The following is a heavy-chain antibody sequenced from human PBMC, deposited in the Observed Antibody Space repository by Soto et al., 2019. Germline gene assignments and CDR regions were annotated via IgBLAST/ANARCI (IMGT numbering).Heavy chain of an antibody. CDR2: ISSASSET. V-gene: IGHV3-21*01. Sequence: NPGGSLRLSCEASGFTFSRVSMNWVRQVPGKGLEWVASISSASSETWYADSVKGRFIISRDNAQNSLFLQMNTLRPEDSAIYYCARPWDTAMVSTWNYWGQGTLVTVSS. D-gene: IGHD5-18*01. CDR3: ARPWDTAMVSTWNY. CDR1: GFTFSRVS. J-gene: IGHJ4*02.